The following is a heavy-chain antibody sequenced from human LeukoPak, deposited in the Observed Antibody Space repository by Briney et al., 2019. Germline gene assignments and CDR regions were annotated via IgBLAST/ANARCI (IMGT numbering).Heavy chain of an antibody. CDR1: GFTFSSYA. CDR2: INSSSSYI. Sequence: SGGTVRLSCAASGFTFSSYAMNWVRQAPGKGLGWVSSINSSSSYIYYADSVKGRFTISRDNARNSLYLQMNSLRAEDTAVYYCARDRLTTGRGIDYWGQGTLVTVFS. D-gene: IGHD4-17*01. V-gene: IGHV3-21*01. CDR3: ARDRLTTGRGIDY. J-gene: IGHJ4*02.